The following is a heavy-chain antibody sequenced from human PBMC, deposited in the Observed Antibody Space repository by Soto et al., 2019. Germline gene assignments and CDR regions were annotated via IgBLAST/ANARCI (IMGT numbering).Heavy chain of an antibody. D-gene: IGHD3-10*01. CDR3: AKDRGDGSGRGLDF. CDR2: TSADGTVK. Sequence: MHLVDSGGGLVKPGGSLRLSCAASGFTFSHAWMSWVRQAPGKGLEWVALTSADGTVKYYPDSVKGRFTISRDNSKNTLSLQMNSLRGEDTAVYYCAKDRGDGSGRGLDFWGQGTLLTVSS. J-gene: IGHJ4*02. CDR1: GFTFSHAW. V-gene: IGHV3-30*18.